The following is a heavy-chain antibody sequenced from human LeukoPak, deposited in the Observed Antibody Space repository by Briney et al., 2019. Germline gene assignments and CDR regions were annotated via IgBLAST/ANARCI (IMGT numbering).Heavy chain of an antibody. CDR3: ARSGGNSPFDY. D-gene: IGHD4-23*01. CDR2: IYTSGTT. CDR1: GGSVSSFY. J-gene: IGHJ4*02. V-gene: IGHV4-4*07. Sequence: SETLSLTCTVSGGSVSSFYWSWIRQPAGEGLKWIGLIYTSGTTNYNPSLKSRVTMSVDTSKNQFSLKLTSVTAADTAVYYCARSGGNSPFDYWGQGTLVTVSS.